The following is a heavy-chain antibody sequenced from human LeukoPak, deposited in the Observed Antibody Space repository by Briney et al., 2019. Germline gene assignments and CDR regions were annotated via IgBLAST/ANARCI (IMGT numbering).Heavy chain of an antibody. J-gene: IGHJ1*01. D-gene: IGHD1-1*01. V-gene: IGHV4-39*01. CDR3: ARAVGYDEYFQH. CDR2: IYYSGST. Sequence: SETLSLTCTVSGGSISSSSYYWGWIRQPPGKGLEWIGSIYYSGSTYYNPSLKSRVTISVDTSKNQFSLKLSSVTAADTAVYYCARAVGYDEYFQHWGQGTLVTVSS. CDR1: GGSISSSSYY.